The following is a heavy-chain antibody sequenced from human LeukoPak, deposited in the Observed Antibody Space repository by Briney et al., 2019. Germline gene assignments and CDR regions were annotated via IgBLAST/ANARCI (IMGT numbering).Heavy chain of an antibody. CDR1: GGSISSYY. CDR2: IYTSGST. V-gene: IGHV4-4*09. Sequence: SETLSLTCTVSGGSISSYYWSWIRQPPGKGLEWIGYIYTSGSTNYNPSLKSRVTISVDTSKNQFSLKLSSVTAADTAVYYYASGYSYGTNWFDPWGQGTLVTVSS. J-gene: IGHJ5*02. CDR3: ASGYSYGTNWFDP. D-gene: IGHD5-18*01.